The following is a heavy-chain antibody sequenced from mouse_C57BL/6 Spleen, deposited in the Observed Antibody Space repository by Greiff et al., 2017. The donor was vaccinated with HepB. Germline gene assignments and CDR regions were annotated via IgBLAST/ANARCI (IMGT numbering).Heavy chain of an antibody. CDR1: GYAFTNYL. CDR3: ARERTD. V-gene: IGHV1-54*01. CDR2: INPGSGGT. Sequence: VKLQQSGAELVRPGTSVKVSCKASGYAFTNYLIEWVKQRPGQGLEWIGVINPGSGGTNYNEKFKGKATLTADKSSSTAYMQLSSLTSEDSAVYFCARERTDWGQGTTLTVSS. J-gene: IGHJ2*01.